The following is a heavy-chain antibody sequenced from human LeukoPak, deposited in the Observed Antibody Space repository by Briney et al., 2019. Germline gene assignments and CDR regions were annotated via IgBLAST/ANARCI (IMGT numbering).Heavy chain of an antibody. V-gene: IGHV3-23*01. CDR2: ISGSGGST. J-gene: IGHJ1*01. Sequence: GGSLRLSCAASGFIFSSYAMSWVRQAPGKGLEWVSAISGSGGSTYYADSVKGRFTISRDNSKNTLYLQVNSLRAEDTAVYYCATYSILNAREFRYWGQGTLVTVTS. CDR1: GFIFSSYA. CDR3: ATYSILNAREFRY. D-gene: IGHD4-11*01.